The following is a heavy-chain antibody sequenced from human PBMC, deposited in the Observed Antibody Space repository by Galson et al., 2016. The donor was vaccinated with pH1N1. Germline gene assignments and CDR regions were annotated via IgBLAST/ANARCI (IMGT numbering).Heavy chain of an antibody. Sequence: SVKVSCKASGYTFTSYYMHWVRQAPGQGLEWMGIITPTGGRTSYAQKFKDRVAMTSDTSTSTVYMELNSLRSEDTAVYYCARAPYCSNATCSSVWFDPWGQGTPVTVSS. CDR1: GYTFTSYY. D-gene: IGHD2-2*01. CDR3: ARAPYCSNATCSSVWFDP. V-gene: IGHV1-46*01. J-gene: IGHJ5*02. CDR2: ITPTGGRT.